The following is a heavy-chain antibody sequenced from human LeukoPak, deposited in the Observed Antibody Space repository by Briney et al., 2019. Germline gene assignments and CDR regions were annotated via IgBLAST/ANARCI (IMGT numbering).Heavy chain of an antibody. CDR3: AKDTTPDHYYYYMDV. J-gene: IGHJ6*03. CDR2: IYSGGST. CDR1: GFTVSNNY. Sequence: PGGSLRLSCAASGFTVSNNYMSWVRQAPGKGLEWVSVIYSGGSTYYADSVKGRFTISRDNSKNTLYLQMNSLRAEDTAVYYCAKDTTPDHYYYYMDVWGKGTTVTVSS. D-gene: IGHD2-15*01. V-gene: IGHV3-53*01.